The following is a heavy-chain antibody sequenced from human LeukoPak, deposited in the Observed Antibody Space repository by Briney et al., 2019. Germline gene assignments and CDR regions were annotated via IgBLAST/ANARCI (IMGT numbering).Heavy chain of an antibody. CDR2: IIGSGGST. CDR3: AKDLLVLRYLRLGCNI. Sequence: GGSLRLSCAASGFTFISYSMSWVRQAPGKGLEWVSGIIGSGGSTNYADSVKGRFTISRYNAKNTLYLQMNSLRAEDTAVYYCAKDLLVLRYLRLGCNIWDKGTMVTVSS. J-gene: IGHJ3*02. V-gene: IGHV3-23*01. D-gene: IGHD3-9*01. CDR1: GFTFISYS.